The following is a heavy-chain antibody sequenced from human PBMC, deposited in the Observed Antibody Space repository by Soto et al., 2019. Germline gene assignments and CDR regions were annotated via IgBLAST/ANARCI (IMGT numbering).Heavy chain of an antibody. CDR3: ARERRYYGSGSLTNAFDI. V-gene: IGHV3-30-3*01. D-gene: IGHD3-10*01. CDR2: ISYDGSNK. J-gene: IGHJ3*02. CDR1: GFTFSSYA. Sequence: QVQLVESGGGVVQPGRSLRLSCAASGFTFSSYAMHWVRQAPGKGLEWVAVISYDGSNKYYADSVKGRFTISRDNSKHTLYLQMNSLRAEDTAVYYCARERRYYGSGSLTNAFDIWGQGTMVTVSS.